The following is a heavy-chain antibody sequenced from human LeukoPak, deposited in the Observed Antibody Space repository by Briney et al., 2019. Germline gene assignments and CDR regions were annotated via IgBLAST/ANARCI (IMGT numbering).Heavy chain of an antibody. Sequence: GASVKVSCKASGGPFSSYSISWVRQAPGPGLEWMGKIIPVFGTGDYAQNFQGRVTITADESRYTAYMELRGLRSQDTAFYYCASKILVWQFLKGRTYDHYYMDVWGKGTPVSVTS. V-gene: IGHV1-69*13. D-gene: IGHD2-21*01. CDR3: ASKILVWQFLKGRTYDHYYMDV. J-gene: IGHJ6*03. CDR2: IIPVFGTG. CDR1: GGPFSSYS.